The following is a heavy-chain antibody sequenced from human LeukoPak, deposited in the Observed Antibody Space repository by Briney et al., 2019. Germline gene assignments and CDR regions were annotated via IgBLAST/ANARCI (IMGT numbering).Heavy chain of an antibody. V-gene: IGHV3-48*01. CDR1: GFTFSTYS. J-gene: IGHJ4*02. CDR2: ISGSSSSSDGGAK. Sequence: GGSLRLSCTASGFTFSTYSMNWVRQAPGRGLEWVSYISGSSSSSDGGAKQYADSVKGRFTISRDNSKNTLYLQMNSLTAEDTSLYYCAKALGGGNYCDYWGQGTLVTVSS. CDR3: AKALGGGNYCDY. D-gene: IGHD1-26*01.